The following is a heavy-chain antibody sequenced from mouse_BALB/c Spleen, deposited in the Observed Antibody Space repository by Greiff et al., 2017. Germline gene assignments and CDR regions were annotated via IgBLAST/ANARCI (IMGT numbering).Heavy chain of an antibody. J-gene: IGHJ2*01. V-gene: IGHV5-17*02. D-gene: IGHD1-1*01. CDR1: GFTFSSFG. CDR2: ISSGSSTI. CDR3: ARGRATVVPYYFDY. Sequence: EVKVEESGGGLVQPGGSRKLSCAASGFTFSSFGMHWVRQAPEKGLEWVAYISSGSSTIYYADTVKGRFTISRDNPKNTLFLQMTSLRSEDTAMYYCARGRATVVPYYFDYWGQGTTLTVSS.